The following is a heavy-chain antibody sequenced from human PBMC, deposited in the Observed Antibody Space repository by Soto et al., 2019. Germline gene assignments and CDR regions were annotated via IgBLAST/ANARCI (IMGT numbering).Heavy chain of an antibody. CDR2: INPNSGGT. J-gene: IGHJ3*02. CDR3: ARAEGDDDYGDDAFDI. D-gene: IGHD4-17*01. Sequence: ASVKVSCKASGYTFTGYYMHWVRRAPGQGLEWMGWINPNSGGTNYAQKFQGRVTMTRDTSISTAYMELSRLRSDDTAVYYCARAEGDDDYGDDAFDIWDQGTMVTVSS. CDR1: GYTFTGYY. V-gene: IGHV1-2*02.